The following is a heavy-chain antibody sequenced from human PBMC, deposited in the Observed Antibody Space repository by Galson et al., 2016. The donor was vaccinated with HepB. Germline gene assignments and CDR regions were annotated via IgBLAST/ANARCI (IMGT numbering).Heavy chain of an antibody. CDR3: ARDLFSGPSSGNSWGFFDY. D-gene: IGHD3-22*01. J-gene: IGHJ4*02. CDR2: INVGKGNT. Sequence: SVKVSCKASGYTFTSFAMHWVRQAPGQRLEWMGWINVGKGNTRYSQKFQGRVTISRDTSANTAHMELSSLRSEDTAVYYCARDLFSGPSSGNSWGFFDYWGQGTLVTVSS. CDR1: GYTFTSFA. V-gene: IGHV1-3*01.